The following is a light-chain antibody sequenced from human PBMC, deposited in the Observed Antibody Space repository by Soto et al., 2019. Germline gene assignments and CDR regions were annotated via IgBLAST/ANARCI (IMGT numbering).Light chain of an antibody. V-gene: IGKV3-20*01. J-gene: IGKJ1*01. CDR3: LQWGVSPWT. CDR1: QSVGSTC. Sequence: FVLTQSPVTLSLSPGEGATLSCRASQSVGSTCLAWYQQKPGQAPRLLIYDTSSRATGIPARFSGSGSGTDFTLTISGLEPEDFAVYYCLQWGVSPWTFGQGTKVEI. CDR2: DTS.